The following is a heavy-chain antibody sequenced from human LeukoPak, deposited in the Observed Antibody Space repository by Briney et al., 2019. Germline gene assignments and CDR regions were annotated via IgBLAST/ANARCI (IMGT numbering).Heavy chain of an antibody. D-gene: IGHD4-23*01. CDR3: AKLVTHFDY. V-gene: IGHV3-23*01. Sequence: PGGSLRLSCAAPGFTFSSYAMSWVRQAPGKGLEWVSSISGSGGNTYYADSVKGRFTISRDNSKNTLYMQMNSLRAEDTAVYYCAKLVTHFDYWGQGTLVTVSS. J-gene: IGHJ4*02. CDR2: ISGSGGNT. CDR1: GFTFSSYA.